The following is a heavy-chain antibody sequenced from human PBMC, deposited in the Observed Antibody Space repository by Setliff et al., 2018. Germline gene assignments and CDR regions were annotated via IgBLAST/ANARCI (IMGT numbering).Heavy chain of an antibody. CDR1: GYSFTGYY. J-gene: IGHJ4*02. V-gene: IGHV1-46*01. D-gene: IGHD6-13*01. CDR2: IHTGGGSA. CDR3: ARGGMAAAGRKGVLEY. Sequence: ASVKVSCKASGYSFTGYYMHWVRQAPGQGLEWMGIIHTGGGSASYAQKFQGRVTMTSDTSTSTVYMEVNIVSSDDTAIYYCARGGMAAAGRKGVLEYWGQGTQLTVSS.